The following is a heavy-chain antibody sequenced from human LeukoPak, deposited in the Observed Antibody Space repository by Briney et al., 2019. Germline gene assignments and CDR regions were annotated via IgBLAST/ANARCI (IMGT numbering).Heavy chain of an antibody. CDR2: ISSNSII. Sequence: GGSLRLSCAASGFTFSSYSMNWVRQAPGKGLEWVSYISSNSIIYYADSVKGRFTISRDDAKNSLYLQMNNLRAEETAVYYCARGGAVAAYYFDYWGQGTLVTVSS. CDR3: ARGGAVAAYYFDY. V-gene: IGHV3-48*04. J-gene: IGHJ4*02. CDR1: GFTFSSYS. D-gene: IGHD6-19*01.